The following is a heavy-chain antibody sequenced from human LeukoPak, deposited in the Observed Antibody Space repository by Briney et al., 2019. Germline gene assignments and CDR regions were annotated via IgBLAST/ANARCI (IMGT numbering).Heavy chain of an antibody. J-gene: IGHJ5*02. CDR2: INPNSGGT. CDR3: AREDCSSTSCYFPFLGWFDP. V-gene: IGHV1-2*02. Sequence: ASVKVSCKASGYTFTGYYMHWVRQAPGQGLEWMGWINPNSGGTNYAQKFQGRVTMTRDTSISTAYMELSRLRSDDTDVYYCAREDCSSTSCYFPFLGWFDPWGQGTLVTVSS. D-gene: IGHD2-2*01. CDR1: GYTFTGYY.